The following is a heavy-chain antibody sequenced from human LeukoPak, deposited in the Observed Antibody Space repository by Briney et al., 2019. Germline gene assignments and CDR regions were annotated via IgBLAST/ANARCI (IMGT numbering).Heavy chain of an antibody. Sequence: GGSLRLSCAASGFTFSSYSMNWVRQAPGKGLEWVSSISSSSSYIYYADSVKGRFTISRDNAKNSLYLQMNSLRAEDTAVYYCARDGAYSGYGHDNWFDPWGQGTLVTVSS. CDR2: ISSSSSYI. J-gene: IGHJ5*02. CDR3: ARDGAYSGYGHDNWFDP. D-gene: IGHD5-12*01. V-gene: IGHV3-21*01. CDR1: GFTFSSYS.